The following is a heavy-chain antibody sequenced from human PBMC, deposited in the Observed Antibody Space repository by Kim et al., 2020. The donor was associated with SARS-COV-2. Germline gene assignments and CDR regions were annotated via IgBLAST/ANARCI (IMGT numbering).Heavy chain of an antibody. CDR3: AREKVYCSGGSCYVKRAFDI. V-gene: IGHV3-21*01. J-gene: IGHJ3*02. CDR1: GFTFSSYS. Sequence: GGSLRLSCAASGFTFSSYSMNWVRQAPGKGLEWVSSISSSSSYIYYADSVKGRFTISRDNAKNSLYLQMNSLRAEDTAVYYCAREKVYCSGGSCYVKRAFDIWGQGTMVTVSS. D-gene: IGHD2-15*01. CDR2: ISSSSSYI.